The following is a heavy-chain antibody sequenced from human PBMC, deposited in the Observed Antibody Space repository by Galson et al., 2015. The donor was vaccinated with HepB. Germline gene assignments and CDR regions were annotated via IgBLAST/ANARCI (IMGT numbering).Heavy chain of an antibody. Sequence: SLRLSCAASGFTFSSYGMQWVRQAPGKGLEWVAFTRYDGSKKDYGDSVKGRFTISRDNSKNTLYLQMNSLGVEDTAVYYCAKGGDDFNYWGQGTLVTVSS. CDR3: AKGGDDFNY. D-gene: IGHD2-21*02. CDR1: GFTFSSYG. V-gene: IGHV3-30*02. CDR2: TRYDGSKK. J-gene: IGHJ4*02.